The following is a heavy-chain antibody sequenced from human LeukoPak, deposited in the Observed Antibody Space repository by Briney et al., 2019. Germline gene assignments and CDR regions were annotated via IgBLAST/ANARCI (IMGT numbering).Heavy chain of an antibody. Sequence: ASVKVSCNASGYTFTSYTTHWVRQAPGQGLEWMGWISAGNGDTKYSQKFQDRVTITRDTSASTAYMELSSLRSEDTAVYYCARGNPGDYWGQGTLVTVSS. CDR2: ISAGNGDT. J-gene: IGHJ4*02. CDR1: GYTFTSYT. V-gene: IGHV1-3*01. CDR3: ARGNPGDY. D-gene: IGHD1-14*01.